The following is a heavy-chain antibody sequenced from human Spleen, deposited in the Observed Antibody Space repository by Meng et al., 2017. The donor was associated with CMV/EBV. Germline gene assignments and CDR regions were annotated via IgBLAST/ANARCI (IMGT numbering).Heavy chain of an antibody. Sequence: SVKVSCKASGGTFSNYVITWVRQAPGQGLEWMGGIIPIFGTPNHAQKFQGRVTVSTDESTSTVYMELSSLASEDTAVYYCARVINTYNDFWSGYPLNWGQGTLVTVSS. J-gene: IGHJ4*02. V-gene: IGHV1-69*05. D-gene: IGHD3-3*01. CDR1: GGTFSNYV. CDR2: IIPIFGTP. CDR3: ARVINTYNDFWSGYPLN.